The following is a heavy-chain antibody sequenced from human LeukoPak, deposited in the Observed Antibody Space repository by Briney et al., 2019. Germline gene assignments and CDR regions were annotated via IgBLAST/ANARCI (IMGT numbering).Heavy chain of an antibody. CDR3: AREGSSWYYFDY. V-gene: IGHV3-21*01. J-gene: IGHJ4*02. D-gene: IGHD6-13*01. Sequence: GGSLRLSCAASGFTFSSYSMNWVRQAPGKGLEWVSSISSSSSYIYYADSVKGRFSISRDNAKNSLYLQMNSLRAEDTAVYYCAREGSSWYYFDYWGQGTLVTVSS. CDR2: ISSSSSYI. CDR1: GFTFSSYS.